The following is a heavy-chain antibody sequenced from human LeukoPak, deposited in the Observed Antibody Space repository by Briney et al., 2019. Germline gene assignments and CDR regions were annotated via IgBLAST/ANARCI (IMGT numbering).Heavy chain of an antibody. CDR1: GGSFSSYY. D-gene: IGHD6-25*01. J-gene: IGHJ6*03. CDR3: ARQAIAAGPYYYYYMDV. CDR2: IYTSGST. V-gene: IGHV4-4*07. Sequence: SETLSLTCTVSGGSFSSYYWSWIRQPAGKGLEWIGRIYTSGSTNYNPSLKSRVTMSVDTSKNQFSLKLSSVTAADTAVYYCARQAIAAGPYYYYYMDVWGKGTTVTVSS.